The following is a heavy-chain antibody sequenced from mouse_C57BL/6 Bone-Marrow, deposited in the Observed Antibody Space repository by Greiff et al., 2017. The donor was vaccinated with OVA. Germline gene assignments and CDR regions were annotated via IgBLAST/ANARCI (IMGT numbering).Heavy chain of an antibody. D-gene: IGHD1-1*01. CDR2: IYPGNSDT. CDR3: TRKTYYGSSSLGYFDV. CDR1: GYTFTSYW. J-gene: IGHJ1*03. V-gene: IGHV1-5*01. Sequence: EVMLVESGTVLARPGASVKMSCKTSGYTFTSYWMHWVKQRPGQGLEWIGAIYPGNSDTSYNQKFKGKAKLTAVTSASTAYMELSSLTNEDSAVYYCTRKTYYGSSSLGYFDVWGTGTTVTVSS.